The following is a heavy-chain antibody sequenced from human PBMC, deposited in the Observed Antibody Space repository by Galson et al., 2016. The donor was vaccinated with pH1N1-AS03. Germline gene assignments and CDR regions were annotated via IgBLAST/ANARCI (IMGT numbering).Heavy chain of an antibody. J-gene: IGHJ4*02. Sequence: QSGAEVKKHGESLKISCKGSEYSFPNYWIAWVRQMPGKGLEWVGLIYPGDSDTRYRPSFQGQVTFSADKSIDTAYLQWSSLQASDTALYYCARVRDATSWKYFFDYWGQGTLVTVSS. D-gene: IGHD1-1*01. CDR3: ARVRDATSWKYFFDY. CDR1: EYSFPNYW. CDR2: IYPGDSDT. V-gene: IGHV5-51*01.